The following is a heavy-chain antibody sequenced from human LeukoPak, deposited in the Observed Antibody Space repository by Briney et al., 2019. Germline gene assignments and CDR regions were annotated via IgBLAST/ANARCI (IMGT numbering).Heavy chain of an antibody. CDR3: ARSDRGDYNFDY. CDR1: GFSVGGYA. CDR2: ISFDGSQK. Sequence: GGSLRLSCEVSGFSVGGYALHWVRQAPGKGLEWVAVISFDGSQKYYADSVKGRFTISRDTFKHTLFLQMDSLSGEDTGFYYCARSDRGDYNFDYWGQGTLVTVSS. J-gene: IGHJ4*02. D-gene: IGHD4-17*01. V-gene: IGHV3-30*04.